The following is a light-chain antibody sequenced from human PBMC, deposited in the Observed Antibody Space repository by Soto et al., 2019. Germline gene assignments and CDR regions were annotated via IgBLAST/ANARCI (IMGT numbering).Light chain of an antibody. Sequence: IRMTQSPSSLSASAGDRVAIACRASQDVGRYLAWYQQKPGQAPKLLIYGASTLQSGVPSRFSGGGSGTDFTLTISCLQAEDFATYYCQHYKNYPWTFGQGTKVEIK. CDR2: GAS. V-gene: IGKV1-8*01. CDR3: QHYKNYPWT. CDR1: QDVGRY. J-gene: IGKJ1*01.